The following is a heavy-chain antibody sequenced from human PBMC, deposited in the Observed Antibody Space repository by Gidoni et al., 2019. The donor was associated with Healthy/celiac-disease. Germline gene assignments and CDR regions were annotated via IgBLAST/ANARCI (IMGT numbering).Heavy chain of an antibody. CDR3: AKHDGWFGGVIAN. V-gene: IGHV3-23*01. CDR2: ISGSGGST. Sequence: EVQLLESGGGLVQPGGSLRLSCAASGFTFSSYAMRWVRQAPGKGLEWVSAISGSGGSTYYADSVKGRFTISRDNSKNTLYLQMNSLRAEDTAVYYCAKHDGWFGGVIANWGQGTLVTVSS. D-gene: IGHD3-16*02. J-gene: IGHJ4*02. CDR1: GFTFSSYA.